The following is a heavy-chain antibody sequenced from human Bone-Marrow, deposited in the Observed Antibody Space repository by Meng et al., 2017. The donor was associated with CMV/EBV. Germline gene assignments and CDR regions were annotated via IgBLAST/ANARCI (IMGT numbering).Heavy chain of an antibody. CDR1: GGSFSGYY. J-gene: IGHJ4*02. CDR2: INHSGST. V-gene: IGHV4-34*01. CDR3: ARDPGRIAAAGTIY. D-gene: IGHD6-13*01. Sequence: SETLSLTCAVYGGSFSGYYWSWIRQPPGKGLEWIGEINHSGSTNYNPSLKSRVTISVDTSKNQFSLKLSSVTAADTAVNYCARDPGRIAAAGTIYWGQGTLVTVSS.